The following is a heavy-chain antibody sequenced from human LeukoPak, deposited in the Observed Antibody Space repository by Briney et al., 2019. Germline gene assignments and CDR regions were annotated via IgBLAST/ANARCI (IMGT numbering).Heavy chain of an antibody. V-gene: IGHV3-11*01. Sequence: KSGGSLRLSCAASGFTFSDYYMSWIRQAPGKGLEWVSYISSSGSTIYYADSVKGRFTISRDNAKNSLYLQMNSLRAEDTAVYYCARDHSGSYPFYYYYGMDVWGQGTTVTVSS. D-gene: IGHD1-26*01. CDR2: ISSSGSTI. J-gene: IGHJ6*02. CDR3: ARDHSGSYPFYYYYGMDV. CDR1: GFTFSDYY.